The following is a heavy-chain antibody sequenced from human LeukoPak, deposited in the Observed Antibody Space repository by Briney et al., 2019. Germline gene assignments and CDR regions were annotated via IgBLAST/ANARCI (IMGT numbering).Heavy chain of an antibody. D-gene: IGHD1-26*01. CDR3: AREVGAKGVDY. Sequence: SETLSLTCTVSGGSVSSGSYYWRWVRQPPGKGLEWIGYIYYSGSTNYNPSLKSRVTMSVDTSKNQFSLNLSSVTAADTAVYYCAREVGAKGVDYWGQGTLVTVSS. CDR1: GGSVSSGSYY. CDR2: IYYSGST. V-gene: IGHV4-61*01. J-gene: IGHJ4*02.